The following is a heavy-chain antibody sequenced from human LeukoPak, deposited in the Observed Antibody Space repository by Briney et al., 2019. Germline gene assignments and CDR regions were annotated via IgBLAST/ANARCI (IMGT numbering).Heavy chain of an antibody. D-gene: IGHD3-22*01. CDR3: AIDDSSGFSDI. CDR1: GGSSNSYA. CDR2: IIPIFGTT. J-gene: IGHJ4*02. V-gene: IGHV1-69*05. Sequence: GASVKVSCKASGGSSNSYAISWARQAPGQGLEWMGGIIPIFGTTNYAQKFQGRVTITTDESSSTVYMQLSSLRSEDTAVYYCAIDDSSGFSDIWGQGTLVTVSS.